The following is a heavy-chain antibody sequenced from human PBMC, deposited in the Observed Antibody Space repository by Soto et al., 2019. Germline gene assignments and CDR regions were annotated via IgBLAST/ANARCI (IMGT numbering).Heavy chain of an antibody. CDR3: ARDQTVTTYFYYAMDV. J-gene: IGHJ6*02. V-gene: IGHV1-46*01. D-gene: IGHD4-17*01. CDR2: INPSGGST. Sequence: QVQLVQSGAEVKKPGASVKVSCKASGYTFTSYYMHWVRQAPGQGLEWVGIINPSGGSTGYAKKFQGRVTVTRDTSTSTVYMELSSLRSEDTAVYYCARDQTVTTYFYYAMDVWGQGTTVTVSS. CDR1: GYTFTSYY.